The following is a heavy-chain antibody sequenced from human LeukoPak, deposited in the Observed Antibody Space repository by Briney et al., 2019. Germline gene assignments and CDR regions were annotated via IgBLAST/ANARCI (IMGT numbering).Heavy chain of an antibody. J-gene: IGHJ1*01. CDR2: IYYSGST. D-gene: IGHD3-22*01. CDR1: GGSISSSSYY. Sequence: PSETLSLTCTVSGGSISSSSYYWGWIRQPPGKGLEWIGYIYYSGSTNYNPSLKSRVTISVDTSKNQFSLKLSSVTAADTAVYYCAGYDSSGYYSPFPFQHWGQGTLVTVSS. CDR3: AGYDSSGYYSPFPFQH. V-gene: IGHV4-61*05.